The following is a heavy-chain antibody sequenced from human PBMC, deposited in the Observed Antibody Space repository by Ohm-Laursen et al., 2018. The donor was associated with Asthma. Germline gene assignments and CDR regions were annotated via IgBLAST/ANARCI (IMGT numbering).Heavy chain of an antibody. V-gene: IGHV3-30*09. CDR2: ISYDGSNK. D-gene: IGHD3-16*02. CDR3: ASDRYVWGSYRYTLDY. CDR1: GFTFSSYA. J-gene: IGHJ4*02. Sequence: RSLRLSCSASGFTFSSYAMHWVRQAPGKGLEWVAVISYDGSNKYYADSVKGRFAISRDNSKNTLYLQMNSLRAEDTAVYYCASDRYVWGSYRYTLDYWGQGTLVTVSS.